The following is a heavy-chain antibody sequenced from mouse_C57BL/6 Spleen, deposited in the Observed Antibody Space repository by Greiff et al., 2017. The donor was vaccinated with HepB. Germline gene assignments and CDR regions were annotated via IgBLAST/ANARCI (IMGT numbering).Heavy chain of an antibody. V-gene: IGHV1-15*01. CDR2: IDPETGGT. CDR1: GYTFTDYE. D-gene: IGHD1-1*01. Sequence: QVQLQQPGAELVRPGASVTLSCKASGYTFTDYEMHWVKQTPVHGLEWIGAIDPETGGTDYNQKFKGKAILTADKSSSTAYIALRSLTSEDSSVYYCTPFYGGRAWFAYWGQGTLVTVSA. CDR3: TPFYGGRAWFAY. J-gene: IGHJ3*01.